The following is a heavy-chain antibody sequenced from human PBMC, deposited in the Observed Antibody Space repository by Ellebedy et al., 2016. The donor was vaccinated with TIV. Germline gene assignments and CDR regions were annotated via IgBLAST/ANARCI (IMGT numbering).Heavy chain of an antibody. CDR2: IIPILGIA. D-gene: IGHD3-10*01. J-gene: IGHJ6*02. V-gene: IGHV1-69*04. CDR1: GGTFSSYA. Sequence: ASVKVSCKASGGTFSSYAISWVRQAPGQGLEWMGRIIPILGIANYAQKLQGRVTMTTDTSTSTAYMELRSLRSDDTAVYYCAREVSWFGELTSYGMDVWGQGTTVTVSS. CDR3: AREVSWFGELTSYGMDV.